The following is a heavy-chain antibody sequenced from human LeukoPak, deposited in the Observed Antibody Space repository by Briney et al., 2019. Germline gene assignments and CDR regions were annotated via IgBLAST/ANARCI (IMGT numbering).Heavy chain of an antibody. J-gene: IGHJ6*03. CDR2: VNHTGST. CDR3: AGRYLYYYYYYMDI. CDR1: GGSFSGYF. Sequence: SETLSLTCAVYGGSFSGYFWNWIRQSPGKGLEWIGEVNHTGSTNYNPSLKSRVIISLDTSKNQFSLKLTSMTAADTAVYYCAGRYLYYYYYYMDIWGKGTTVAVSS. D-gene: IGHD2-2*02. V-gene: IGHV4-34*01.